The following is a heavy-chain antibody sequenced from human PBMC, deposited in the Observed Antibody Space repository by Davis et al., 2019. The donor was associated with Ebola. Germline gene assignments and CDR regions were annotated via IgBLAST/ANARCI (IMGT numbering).Heavy chain of an antibody. D-gene: IGHD3-3*01. Sequence: GGSLRLSCADSVITFSSSAMTWVRQAPGKVLEWVSAISGSGGTTYYAGSVKGRFTVSRDNSKKTMYLQMNSLRAEDMAVYYCARSGLSFGVVKYHYGMDVWGKGTTVTVSS. CDR3: ARSGLSFGVVKYHYGMDV. CDR1: VITFSSSA. J-gene: IGHJ6*04. V-gene: IGHV3-23*01. CDR2: ISGSGGTT.